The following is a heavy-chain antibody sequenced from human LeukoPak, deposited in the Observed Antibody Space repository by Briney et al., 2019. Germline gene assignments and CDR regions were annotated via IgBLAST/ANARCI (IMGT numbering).Heavy chain of an antibody. V-gene: IGHV3-30*02. J-gene: IGHJ6*03. D-gene: IGHD4-23*01. CDR2: IRYDGSNK. CDR3: AKPVTEDYYYYYYMDV. CDR1: GFTFSSYG. Sequence: GGSLRLSCAASGFTFSSYGMHWVRQAPGKGLEWVAFIRYDGSNKYYADSVKGRFTISRDNSKNTLYLQMNNLRAEDTAVYYCAKPVTEDYYYYYYMDVWGKGTTVTVSS.